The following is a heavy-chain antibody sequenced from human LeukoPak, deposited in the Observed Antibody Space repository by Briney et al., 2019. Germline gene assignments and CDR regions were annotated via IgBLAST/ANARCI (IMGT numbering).Heavy chain of an antibody. CDR2: INPNSGGT. J-gene: IGHJ5*02. CDR3: ARGRDYDFWSGYYSNWFDP. V-gene: IGHV1-2*02. CDR1: GYTFTGYY. D-gene: IGHD3-3*01. Sequence: GASVKVSCKASGYTFTGYYMHWVRQAPGQGLEWMGWINPNSGGTNYAQKFQGRVTMTRDTSISTAYMELSRLRSDDTAVYYCARGRDYDFWSGYYSNWFDPWGQGTPVTVSS.